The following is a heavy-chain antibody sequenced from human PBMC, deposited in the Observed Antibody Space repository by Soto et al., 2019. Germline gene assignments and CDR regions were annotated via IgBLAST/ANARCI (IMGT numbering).Heavy chain of an antibody. CDR2: IYYSGST. CDR1: GGSISSGGYY. J-gene: IGHJ6*02. D-gene: IGHD4-17*01. CDR3: ARVYYGDPVSAYYYGMDV. Sequence: SETLSLTCVVSGGSISSGGYYWSWIRQHPGQGLEWIGYIYYSGSTYYTPSLKSRVTIPVDTSKNQFSLKLSSVTAADTAVYYCARVYYGDPVSAYYYGMDVWGQGTTVTAP. V-gene: IGHV4-31*11.